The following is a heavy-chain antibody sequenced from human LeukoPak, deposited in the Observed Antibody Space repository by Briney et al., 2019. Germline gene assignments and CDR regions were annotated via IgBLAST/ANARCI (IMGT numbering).Heavy chain of an antibody. D-gene: IGHD6-13*01. J-gene: IGHJ5*02. CDR2: IYYSGST. CDR3: ALAAGPYNWFDP. Sequence: PSETLSLTCTVSGGSISSYYWSWIRQPPGKGLEWIGYIYYSGSTNYNPSLKSRVTRSVDTSKNQFSLKLSSVAAADTAVYYCALAAGPYNWFDPWGQGTLVTVSS. CDR1: GGSISSYY. V-gene: IGHV4-59*01.